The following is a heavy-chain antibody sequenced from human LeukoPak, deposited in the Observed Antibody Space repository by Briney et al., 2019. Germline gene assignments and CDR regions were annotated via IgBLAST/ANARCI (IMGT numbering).Heavy chain of an antibody. J-gene: IGHJ4*02. D-gene: IGHD2-2*01. V-gene: IGHV3-7*01. CDR1: GFTFNSYW. CDR2: IKQDGSEK. CDR3: ARGAGYCTSTSCHLWSDY. Sequence: GGSLRLSCAASGFTFNSYWMTWVRQAPGKGLEWVANIKQDGSEKYYVDSVKGRFTVSRDNAKNSLYLQMNSLRAEDTAVYFCARGAGYCTSTSCHLWSDYWGQGTLVTVSS.